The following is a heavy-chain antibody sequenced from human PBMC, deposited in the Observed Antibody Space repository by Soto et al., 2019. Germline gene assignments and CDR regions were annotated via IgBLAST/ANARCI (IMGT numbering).Heavy chain of an antibody. Sequence: SGPTLVNPTQTLTKTCTFSGFSLSNNGEGVGWIRQPPGKALEWLALVYWDDDKRYSPSLNSRFTITKDTSKNQVVLTMTNMDPVDAATYYCVHRRVQIFDFWGQGALVTVSS. V-gene: IGHV2-5*02. CDR1: GFSLSNNGEG. J-gene: IGHJ4*02. CDR3: VHRRVQIFDF. D-gene: IGHD1-1*01. CDR2: VYWDDDK.